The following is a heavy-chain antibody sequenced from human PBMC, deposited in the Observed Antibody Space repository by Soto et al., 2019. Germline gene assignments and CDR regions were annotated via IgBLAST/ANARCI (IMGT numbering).Heavy chain of an antibody. D-gene: IGHD2-15*01. V-gene: IGHV3-30*03. CDR1: GFIFSSYG. CDR3: ATGVHCGGGRCSWSEGCDY. Sequence: QVQLVESGGGVVQPGRSLRLSCAASGFIFSSYGMHWVRQAPGKGLEWVAVISYEGSHTYYADSVKGRFTITRDNSKNTLYRQMNSLRPEDTAVYYCATGVHCGGGRCSWSEGCDYWGQGTLLTVSS. CDR2: ISYEGSHT. J-gene: IGHJ4*02.